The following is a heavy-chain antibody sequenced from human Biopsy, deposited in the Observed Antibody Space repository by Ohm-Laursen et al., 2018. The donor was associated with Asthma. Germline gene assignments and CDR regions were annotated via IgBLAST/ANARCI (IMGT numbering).Heavy chain of an antibody. J-gene: IGHJ6*02. CDR2: LIPVLGTA. D-gene: IGHD5-12*01. V-gene: IGHV1-69*13. Sequence: SVKVSCKASGDSLGSFINYAISWVRQAPRHGLAWMGGLIPVLGTADYAPMFEGRVTITADESTSTAYLELTSLRFEDTAVYYCARGYSGTDRIVYYYSGMEVWGQGTTVTVSS. CDR1: GDSLGSFINYA. CDR3: ARGYSGTDRIVYYYSGMEV.